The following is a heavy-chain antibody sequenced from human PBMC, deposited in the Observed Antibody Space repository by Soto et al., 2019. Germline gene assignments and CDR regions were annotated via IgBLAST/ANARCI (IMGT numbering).Heavy chain of an antibody. CDR3: ARQGVLLWFGEPSSYI. CDR1: GYTFTSYG. D-gene: IGHD3-10*01. J-gene: IGHJ3*02. V-gene: IGHV1-18*01. CDR2: ISAYNGDT. Sequence: QVQLVQSGAEVKKPGASVKVSCKASGYTFTSYGISWVRQAPGEGFEWMGWISAYNGDTNCAQTLQGRVTMTTDTSTSIAYMELRRLRSDYTGVYSCARQGVLLWFGEPSSYIWGQGTMGTVSS.